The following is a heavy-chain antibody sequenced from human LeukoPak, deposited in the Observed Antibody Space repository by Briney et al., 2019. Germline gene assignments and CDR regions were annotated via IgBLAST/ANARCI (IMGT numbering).Heavy chain of an antibody. CDR1: GFTFSNYA. J-gene: IGHJ4*02. D-gene: IGHD3-9*01. V-gene: IGHV3-23*01. CDR2: ITGSGGNT. Sequence: GGSLRLSCAASGFTFSNYAMSWVCQAPGKGLEWVSAITGSGGNTYYADSVKGRFTISRDNSKNTVFLQMNSLRAEDTAVYYCVKWGDYDVLTGYYVSDYWGQGTLVTVSS. CDR3: VKWGDYDVLTGYYVSDY.